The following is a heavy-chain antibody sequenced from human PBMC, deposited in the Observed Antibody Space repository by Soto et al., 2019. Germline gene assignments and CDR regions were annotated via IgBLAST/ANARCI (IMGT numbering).Heavy chain of an antibody. CDR3: ARDPGLGYCSGGSCHEVYNWSER. J-gene: IGHJ5*02. V-gene: IGHV1-18*01. CDR1: GYTFTSYG. D-gene: IGHD2-15*01. Sequence: ASVKVSCKASGYTFTSYGISWVRQAPGQGLEWMGWISAYNGNTNYAQKLQGRVTMTTDTSTSTAYMELRSLRSDDTAVYYCARDPGLGYCSGGSCHEVYNWSERWGQGTLVNVSS. CDR2: ISAYNGNT.